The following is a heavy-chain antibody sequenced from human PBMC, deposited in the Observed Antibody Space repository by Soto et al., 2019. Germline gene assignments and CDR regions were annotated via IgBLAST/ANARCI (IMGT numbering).Heavy chain of an antibody. J-gene: IGHJ4*02. V-gene: IGHV3-7*01. CDR2: IKQDGSEK. D-gene: IGHD6-13*01. CDR3: AGRTEVAAAGSYFDY. Sequence: EVQLVESGGGLVQPGGSLRLSCAASGFTFSSYWMSWVRQAPGKGLEWVANIKQDGSEKYYVDSVKGRFTISRDNAKNSLYLQMNSLRAEDTAVYYCAGRTEVAAAGSYFDYWGQGTLVTVSS. CDR1: GFTFSSYW.